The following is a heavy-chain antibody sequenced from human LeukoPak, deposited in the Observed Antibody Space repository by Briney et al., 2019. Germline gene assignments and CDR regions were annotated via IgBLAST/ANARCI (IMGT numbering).Heavy chain of an antibody. CDR3: AREVGGSRAFDV. V-gene: IGHV3-11*05. Sequence: PGGSLRLSCAGSGFTFSDYYMAWIRQAPGKGLQRISYMCRGSNDKTYADSVKGRFTISRDNDKNSLYLQMNSLTAEDTAIYYCAREVGGSRAFDVWGQGTMVTVSS. CDR2: MCRGSNDK. D-gene: IGHD6-13*01. J-gene: IGHJ3*01. CDR1: GFTFSDYY.